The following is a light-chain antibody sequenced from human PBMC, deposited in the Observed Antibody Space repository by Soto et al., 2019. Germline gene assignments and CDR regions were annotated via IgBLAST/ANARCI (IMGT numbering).Light chain of an antibody. CDR2: GAS. CDR1: QKISSSY. V-gene: IGKV3-20*01. Sequence: EIVLTQSPGTLSLSPGESATLSCRASQKISSSYLAWYQQKPGQAPRLLIYGASSRATGIQDRFSGSGSGTDFNITISRLEPEDFAVYYCQQYGGTPPITVGQGTHWRL. CDR3: QQYGGTPPIT. J-gene: IGKJ5*01.